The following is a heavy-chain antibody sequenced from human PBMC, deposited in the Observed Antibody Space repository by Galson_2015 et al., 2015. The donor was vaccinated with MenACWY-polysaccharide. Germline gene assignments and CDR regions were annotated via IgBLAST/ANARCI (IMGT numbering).Heavy chain of an antibody. CDR2: LYYSGST. CDR3: ARHGSVAVAGREQGVGD. CDR1: GGSISSSSYY. V-gene: IGHV4-39*01. D-gene: IGHD6-19*01. J-gene: IGHJ4*02. Sequence: TLSLTCTVSGGSISSSSYYWGWIRQPPGQGLEWIGTLYYSGSTYYNPSLKSRVTISVDTSKNQFSLKLSSVTAADTAVYYCARHGSVAVAGREQGVGDWGQGTLVTVSS.